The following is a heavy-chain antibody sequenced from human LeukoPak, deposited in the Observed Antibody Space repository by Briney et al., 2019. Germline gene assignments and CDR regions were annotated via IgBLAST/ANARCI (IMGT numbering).Heavy chain of an antibody. D-gene: IGHD5-18*01. CDR3: ARDRDTAMGL. V-gene: IGHV3-30-3*01. CDR1: GFTFSSYA. Sequence: GGSLRLSCAASGFTFSSYAMHWVRQAPGKGLEWVAIISYDGNDKYYTDSVKGRFTISRDKSKNTLYLQMNSLRAEDTAVYYCARDRDTAMGLWGQGTLVTVSS. CDR2: ISYDGNDK. J-gene: IGHJ4*02.